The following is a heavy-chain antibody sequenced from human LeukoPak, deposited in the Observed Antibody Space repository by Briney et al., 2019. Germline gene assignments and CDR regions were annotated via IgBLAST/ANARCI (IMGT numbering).Heavy chain of an antibody. D-gene: IGHD3-3*01. CDR2: IYYSGST. V-gene: IGHV4-30-4*07. CDR3: ARARSPADYGMDV. Sequence: SQTLSLTCAVSGGSISSGGYYWSWIRQPPGKGLEWIGYIYYSGSTNYNPSLKSRVTISVDTSKNQFSLKLSSVTAADTAVYYCARARSPADYGMDVWGQGTTVTVSS. J-gene: IGHJ6*02. CDR1: GGSISSGGYY.